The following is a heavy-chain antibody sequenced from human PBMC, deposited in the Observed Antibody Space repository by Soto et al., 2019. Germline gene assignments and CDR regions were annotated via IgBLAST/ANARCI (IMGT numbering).Heavy chain of an antibody. CDR3: AKDLSPSITIFGVVPVHGMDV. J-gene: IGHJ6*02. V-gene: IGHV3-30*18. CDR1: GFTFSSYG. CDR2: ISYDGSNK. D-gene: IGHD3-3*01. Sequence: GGSLRLSCAASGFTFSSYGIHWVRQAPGKGLEWVAVISYDGSNKYYADSVKGRFTISRDNSKNTLYLQMNSLRAEDTAVYYCAKDLSPSITIFGVVPVHGMDVWGQGTTVTVSS.